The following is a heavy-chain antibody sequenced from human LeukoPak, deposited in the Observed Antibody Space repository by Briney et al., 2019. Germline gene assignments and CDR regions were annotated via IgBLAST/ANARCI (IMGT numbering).Heavy chain of an antibody. CDR3: AGADSSGYYWGY. CDR2: INHSGST. J-gene: IGHJ4*02. V-gene: IGHV4-34*01. CDR1: GGSFSGYY. Sequence: PSETLSLTCAVYGGSFSGYYWSWIRQPPGRGLEWIGEINHSGSTNYNPSLKSRVTISVDTSKNQFSLKLSSVTAADTAVYYCAGADSSGYYWGYWGQGTLVTVSS. D-gene: IGHD3-22*01.